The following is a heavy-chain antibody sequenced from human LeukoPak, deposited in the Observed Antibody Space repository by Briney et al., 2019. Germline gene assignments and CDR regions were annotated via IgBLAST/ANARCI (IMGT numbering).Heavy chain of an antibody. J-gene: IGHJ3*02. V-gene: IGHV4-59*01. CDR3: AREGQLWRSGDAFDI. Sequence: SETLSLTCTVSGGSISSYYWGWIRQPPGKGLEWIGYIYYSGSTNYNPSLKSRVTISVDTSKNQFSLKLSSVTAADTAVYYCAREGQLWRSGDAFDIWGQGTMVTVSS. CDR2: IYYSGST. CDR1: GGSISSYY. D-gene: IGHD5-18*01.